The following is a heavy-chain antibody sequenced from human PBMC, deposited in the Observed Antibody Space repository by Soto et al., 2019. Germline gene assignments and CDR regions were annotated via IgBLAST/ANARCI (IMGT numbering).Heavy chain of an antibody. CDR1: GFTFSSYW. CDR2: IKGDGIST. CDR3: ARGAMGNYYNDY. V-gene: IGHV3-74*01. J-gene: IGHJ4*02. D-gene: IGHD3-10*01. Sequence: EVQLVESGGGLVRSGGSLRLSCAASGFTFSSYWMHWVRQAPGKGLVWVSRIKGDGISTNYADSVKGRFTISRDNAKDTVFLQMTGLSADDTAVYYCARGAMGNYYNDYWGQGTLVTVSS.